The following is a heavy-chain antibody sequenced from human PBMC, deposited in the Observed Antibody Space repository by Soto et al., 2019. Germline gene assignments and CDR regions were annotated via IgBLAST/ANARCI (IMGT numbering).Heavy chain of an antibody. CDR3: ARARTYYFGSGLDS. J-gene: IGHJ4*02. CDR1: GYTLTSKA. CDR2: INAATGDT. Sequence: QVQLVQSGAEVKKPGASVTVSCKASGYTLTSKAMHWVRQTPGQRLEWMGWINAATGDTNYSEKFQGRVTISRETSANTASMELSSLRAEDTAVYYCARARTYYFGSGLDSWGQGTLVTVSS. V-gene: IGHV1-3*01. D-gene: IGHD3-10*01.